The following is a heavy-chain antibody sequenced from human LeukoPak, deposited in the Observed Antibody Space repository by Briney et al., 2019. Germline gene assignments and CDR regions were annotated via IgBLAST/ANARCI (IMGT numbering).Heavy chain of an antibody. Sequence: HSGGSLRLSCAASGFTFSSHGMHWIRQAPGKGLEWVAVISYDEGNKYCADSVKGRFTISRDNSKNTLYLQMNSLRPDDTAVYFCARDSWFGESLFNYYGLDVWGQGTTVTVSS. CDR1: GFTFSSHG. CDR2: ISYDEGNK. D-gene: IGHD3-10*01. CDR3: ARDSWFGESLFNYYGLDV. V-gene: IGHV3-30*03. J-gene: IGHJ6*02.